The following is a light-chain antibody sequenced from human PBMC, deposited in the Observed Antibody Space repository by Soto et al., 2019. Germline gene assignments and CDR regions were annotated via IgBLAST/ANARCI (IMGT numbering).Light chain of an antibody. V-gene: IGKV3-11*01. CDR3: QPRSTCPST. CDR2: AAS. Sequence: ETVLTQSPATLSLSPGERATLSCRTSQSITNYLAWYQQKPGQAPRLLIYAASKRATGIPARFSGSGSGTDFTLTISSLEPADCAVYYYQPRSTCPSTFGQGTRLEIK. CDR1: QSITNY. J-gene: IGKJ5*01.